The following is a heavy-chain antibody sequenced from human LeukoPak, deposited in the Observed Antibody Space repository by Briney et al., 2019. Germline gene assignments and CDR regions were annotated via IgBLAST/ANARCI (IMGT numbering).Heavy chain of an antibody. CDR1: GFTFDDYG. V-gene: IGHV3-30*02. CDR2: IRYDGSNT. CDR3: ARDFGVGGAMGY. Sequence: GGSLRLSCAASGFTFDDYGMSWVRQAPGKGLEWVAFIRYDGSNTYYADSVKGRFTISRDNSKNTLYLQMNSLRGEDTAVYYCARDFGVGGAMGYWGQGTLVTVSS. J-gene: IGHJ4*02. D-gene: IGHD3-16*01.